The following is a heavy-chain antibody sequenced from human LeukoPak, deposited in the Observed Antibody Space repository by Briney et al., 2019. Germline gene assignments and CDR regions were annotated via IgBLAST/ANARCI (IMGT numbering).Heavy chain of an antibody. Sequence: GGSLRLSCAASGFTVSSNYMSWVRQAPGKGLEWVSYISSSSSTIYYADSVKGRFTISRDNAKNSLYLQMNSLRAEDTAVYYCARELNSWGQGTLVTVSS. V-gene: IGHV3-48*01. CDR2: ISSSSSTI. CDR1: GFTVSSNY. CDR3: ARELNS. J-gene: IGHJ4*02.